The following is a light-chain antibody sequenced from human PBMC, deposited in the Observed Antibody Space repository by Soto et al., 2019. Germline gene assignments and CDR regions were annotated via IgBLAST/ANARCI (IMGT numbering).Light chain of an antibody. CDR3: QQSYSTPLT. Sequence: DIQMTQSPSSLSASVGYRVTITCRSSQSISSYLNWYQQKPGKAPKLLIYAASSLQSGVPSRFSGSGSGTDFTLTISSLQHEDFATYYCQQSYSTPLTFGGGTKVDIK. J-gene: IGKJ4*01. V-gene: IGKV1-39*01. CDR1: QSISSY. CDR2: AAS.